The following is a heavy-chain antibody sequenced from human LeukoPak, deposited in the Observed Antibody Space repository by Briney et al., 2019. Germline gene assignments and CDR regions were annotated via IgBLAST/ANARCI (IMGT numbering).Heavy chain of an antibody. D-gene: IGHD4-17*01. Sequence: ASVKVSCKASGYTFTSYDINWVRQATGQGLEWMGWRNPNSGNTGYAQKFHGRVTITRNTSISTAYMELSSLRSEDTAVYYCARVRSNYGDYRTAKYWFDPWGQGTLVTVSS. CDR2: RNPNSGNT. CDR1: GYTFTSYD. V-gene: IGHV1-8*03. J-gene: IGHJ5*02. CDR3: ARVRSNYGDYRTAKYWFDP.